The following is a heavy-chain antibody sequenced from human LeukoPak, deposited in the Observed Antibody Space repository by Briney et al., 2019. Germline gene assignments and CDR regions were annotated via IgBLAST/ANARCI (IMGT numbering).Heavy chain of an antibody. V-gene: IGHV3-30*02. Sequence: GGCLRLSCAASRFTFSSHSMHWVRQAPGKGLEWVAFIRYDGSDTYYADSVKGRFTISRDNSKNTLYLQMNSLSADDTAVYYCVAYSNKWYSIDYWGQGTLVTVSS. D-gene: IGHD1-26*01. CDR2: IRYDGSDT. J-gene: IGHJ4*02. CDR3: VAYSNKWYSIDY. CDR1: RFTFSSHS.